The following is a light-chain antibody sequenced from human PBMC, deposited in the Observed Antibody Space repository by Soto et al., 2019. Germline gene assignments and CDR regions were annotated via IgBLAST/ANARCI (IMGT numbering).Light chain of an antibody. Sequence: VLTQSPATLSVSPGERATLSCRASQSITTNLAWYQQKPGQAPRLLIYDASIRATDIPARFSGSGSGTEFTLTIDSLQSEDFAVYYCQQYNNWPPIYPFGQGTRLEI. CDR3: QQYNNWPPIYP. CDR2: DAS. V-gene: IGKV3D-15*01. J-gene: IGKJ2*01. CDR1: QSITTN.